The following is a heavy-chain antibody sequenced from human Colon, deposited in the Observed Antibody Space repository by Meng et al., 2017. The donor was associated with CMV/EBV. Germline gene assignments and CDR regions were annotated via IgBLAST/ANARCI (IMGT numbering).Heavy chain of an antibody. J-gene: IGHJ4*02. D-gene: IGHD1-1*01. V-gene: IGHV3-21*01. Sequence: GGSLRLSCATPGFTFGDFGMNWVRQAPGKGLEWVASISYGSSYMYYLDSVQGRFTISRDNTANSLYLQMNSLRAEDSAVYYCARQTSSSTYDFWGQGTLVTVSS. CDR1: GFTFGDFG. CDR3: ARQTSSSTYDF. CDR2: ISYGSSYM.